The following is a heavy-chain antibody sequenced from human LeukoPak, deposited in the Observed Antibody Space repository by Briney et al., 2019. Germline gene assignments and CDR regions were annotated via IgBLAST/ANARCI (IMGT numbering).Heavy chain of an antibody. V-gene: IGHV4-30-2*05. CDR2: IYDSGST. D-gene: IGHD3-16*01. J-gene: IGHJ4*02. Sequence: PSQTLSLTCAVSGGSISSGGHSWSWVRQPPGKGPEWIGCIYDSGSTFYNPSLESRVTITVDTSKNQFSLNLSSVTAADTAVYYCARAYWGLYYFDYWGQGTLVTVSS. CDR3: ARAYWGLYYFDY. CDR1: GGSISSGGHS.